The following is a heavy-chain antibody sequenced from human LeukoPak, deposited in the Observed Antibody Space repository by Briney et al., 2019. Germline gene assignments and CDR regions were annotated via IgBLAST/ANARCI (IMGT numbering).Heavy chain of an antibody. J-gene: IGHJ4*02. D-gene: IGHD2-15*01. CDR3: GKGLGAAGRGGLLDY. CDR2: INPNSGGT. V-gene: IGHV1-2*02. CDR1: GYTLTELS. Sequence: ASVKVSCKVSGYTLTELSMHWVRQAPGQGLEWMGWINPNSGGTNYAQKFQGRVTMTRDTSISTAYMELSRLRSDDTAVYYCGKGLGAAGRGGLLDYWGQGTLVTVSS.